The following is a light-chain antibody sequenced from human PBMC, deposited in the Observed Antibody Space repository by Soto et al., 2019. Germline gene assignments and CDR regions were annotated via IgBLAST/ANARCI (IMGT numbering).Light chain of an antibody. CDR3: QQSYSTPWT. CDR1: QIVSYY. CDR2: STS. Sequence: DIQMTQSPSSLSASVGDIVTIRCRASQIVSYYLNWYQQKQGRAPRLPIYSTSTLQSGVPSKFSGSASGTDFTLTISSLQPEDFATYYCQQSYSTPWTFGQGTKVDIK. J-gene: IGKJ1*01. V-gene: IGKV1-39*01.